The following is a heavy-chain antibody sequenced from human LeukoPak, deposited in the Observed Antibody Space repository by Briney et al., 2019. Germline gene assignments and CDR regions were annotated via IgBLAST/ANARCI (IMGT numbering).Heavy chain of an antibody. CDR3: ARAYYYDSSGYYPRDY. CDR1: GYTFTSYG. Sequence: ASVKVSCKASGYTFTSYGISWVRQAPGQGLEWMGWISAYNGNTNYAQKLQGRVTMTRDTSTSTVYMELSSLRSEDTAVYYCARAYYYDSSGYYPRDYWGQGTLVTVSS. J-gene: IGHJ4*02. CDR2: ISAYNGNT. D-gene: IGHD3-22*01. V-gene: IGHV1-18*01.